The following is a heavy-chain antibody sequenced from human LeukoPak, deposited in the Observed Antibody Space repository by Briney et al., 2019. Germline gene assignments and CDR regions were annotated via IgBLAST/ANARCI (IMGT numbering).Heavy chain of an antibody. CDR2: INHSGST. V-gene: IGHV4-34*01. J-gene: IGHJ4*02. CDR3: ASVKWLLHRYFYY. CDR1: GGSFSGYY. Sequence: PSETLSLTCAVYGGSFSGYYWSWIRQPPGKGLEWIGEINHSGSTNYNPSLKSRVTISVDTSKNQFSLKLSSVTAADTAVYYCASVKWLLHRYFYYWGQGTLGTVSS. D-gene: IGHD4-23*01.